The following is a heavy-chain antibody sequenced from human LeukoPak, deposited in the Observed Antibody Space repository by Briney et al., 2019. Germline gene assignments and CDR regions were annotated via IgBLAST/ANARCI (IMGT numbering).Heavy chain of an antibody. CDR2: ISSDGNNT. Sequence: GGSLRLSCAASGFTFSRFWMNWVRQAPGKGLVWVSRISSDGNNTTYADSVKGRFTISRDNAKNTLFLQINSLRAEDTAVYYCARDKLDYFDSSGDFDQWGQGTLVTVSS. V-gene: IGHV3-74*01. D-gene: IGHD3-22*01. CDR3: ARDKLDYFDSSGDFDQ. J-gene: IGHJ4*02. CDR1: GFTFSRFW.